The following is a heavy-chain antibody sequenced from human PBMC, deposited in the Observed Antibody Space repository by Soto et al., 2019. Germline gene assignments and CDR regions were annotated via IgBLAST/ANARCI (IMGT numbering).Heavy chain of an antibody. CDR1: GYTFTNYA. J-gene: IGHJ4*02. CDR2: INAGNGNT. Sequence: QVQLVQSGAEVKKPGASVKVSCEASGYTFTNYAMHWVRQAPGQRLEWMGWINAGNGNTKYSQNFQGRVTITRDTSASTAYRELSSLRSEDTAVYYCARQSHVISFAGHRKGFDYWGQGTLVTVSS. V-gene: IGHV1-3*01. CDR3: ARQSHVISFAGHRKGFDY. D-gene: IGHD6-13*01.